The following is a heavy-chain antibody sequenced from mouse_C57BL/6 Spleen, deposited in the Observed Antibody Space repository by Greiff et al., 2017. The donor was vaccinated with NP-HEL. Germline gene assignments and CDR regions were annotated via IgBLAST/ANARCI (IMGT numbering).Heavy chain of an antibody. CDR1: GYTFTSYW. V-gene: IGHV1-55*01. J-gene: IGHJ3*01. D-gene: IGHD2-4*01. CDR2: IYPGSGST. CDR3: ARPLYDYDGAWFAY. Sequence: QVQLQQSGAELVKPGASVKMSCKASGYTFTSYWITWVKQRPGQGLEWIGDIYPGSGSTNYNEKFKSKATLTVDTSSSTAYMQLSSLTSEDSAVYYCARPLYDYDGAWFAYWGQGTLVTVSA.